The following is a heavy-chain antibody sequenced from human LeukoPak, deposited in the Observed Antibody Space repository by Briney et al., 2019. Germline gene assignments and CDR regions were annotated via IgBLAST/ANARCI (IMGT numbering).Heavy chain of an antibody. CDR2: IKQDGSEK. CDR1: GFTFSSYW. V-gene: IGHV3-7*03. D-gene: IGHD3-22*01. J-gene: IGHJ4*02. CDR3: TTTPFRDMIVVVSLSSYDFDY. Sequence: GGSLRLSCAASGFTFSSYWMSWVRQAPGKGLEWVANIKQDGSEKYYVDSVKGRFTISRDNAKNSLYLQMNSLKTEDTAVYYCTTTPFRDMIVVVSLSSYDFDYWGQGTLVTVSS.